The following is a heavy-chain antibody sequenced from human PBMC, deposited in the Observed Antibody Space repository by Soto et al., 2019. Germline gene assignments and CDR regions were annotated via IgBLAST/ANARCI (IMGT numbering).Heavy chain of an antibody. CDR2: IDPSDSQT. J-gene: IGHJ4*02. CDR1: GYSFAGYW. CDR3: ARQIYDSDTGPNFQYYFDS. Sequence: VESLKISCKGSGYSFAGYWITWVRQKPGKGLEWMGRIDPSDSQTYYSPSFRGHVTISVTKSITTVFLQWSSLRASDTAMYYCARQIYDSDTGPNFQYYFDSWGQGTPVTVSS. D-gene: IGHD3-22*01. V-gene: IGHV5-10-1*01.